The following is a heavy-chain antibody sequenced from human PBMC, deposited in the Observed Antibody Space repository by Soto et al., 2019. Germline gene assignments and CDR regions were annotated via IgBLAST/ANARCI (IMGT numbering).Heavy chain of an antibody. D-gene: IGHD6-13*01. CDR1: GFTFSSYG. V-gene: IGHV3-33*01. J-gene: IGHJ6*03. CDR3: ARGYRSSSGYYYYYMDV. CDR2: IWYDGSNK. Sequence: SLRLSCAASGFTFSSYGMHWVRQAPGKGLEWVAVIWYDGSNKYYADSVKGRFTISRDNSKNTLYLQMNSLRAEDTAVYYCARGYRSSSGYYYYYMDVWGKGTTVTVSS.